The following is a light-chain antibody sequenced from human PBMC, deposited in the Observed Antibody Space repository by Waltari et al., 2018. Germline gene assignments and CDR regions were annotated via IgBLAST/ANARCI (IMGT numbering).Light chain of an antibody. V-gene: IGLV2-14*01. CDR3: SSDTSRKTYV. Sequence: SALTQPASLSGSPGQTLTISCTGTGTDVGASDYVSWFQQRPGKAPKLINFDVTKRPSGFSDRFSGSKSANTASLTISGLQAEDEADYYCSSDTSRKTYVFGTGTRVTV. CDR2: DVT. CDR1: GTDVGASDY. J-gene: IGLJ1*01.